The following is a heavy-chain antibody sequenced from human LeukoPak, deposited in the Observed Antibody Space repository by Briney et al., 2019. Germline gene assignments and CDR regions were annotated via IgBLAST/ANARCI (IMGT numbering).Heavy chain of an antibody. Sequence: GRSLRLSCAASGFTFSNFAMHWVRQAPGKGLEWVARVKSKTVGETTSYAAPVKGRFSISRDDSRDMLYLQMNSLETEDTAVYYCATCNGDCYFNFWGQGTLVTVSS. V-gene: IGHV3-15*01. D-gene: IGHD2-21*02. CDR2: VKSKTVGETT. CDR3: ATCNGDCYFNF. CDR1: GFTFSNFA. J-gene: IGHJ4*02.